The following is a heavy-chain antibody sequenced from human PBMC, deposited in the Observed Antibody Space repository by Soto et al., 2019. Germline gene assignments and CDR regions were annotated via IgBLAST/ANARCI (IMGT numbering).Heavy chain of an antibody. D-gene: IGHD3-22*01. V-gene: IGHV1-58*01. CDR1: GFTFIGSA. CDR2: IVVGSGNT. Sequence: SVKVSCKASGFTFIGSAVQWVRQARGQRLEWIGWIVVGSGNTKHAQKFQERVTITRDLSTGTAYMELSSLRSEDTAVYYCAATYYDSSAFDIWGQGTLVTVSS. J-gene: IGHJ3*02. CDR3: AATYYDSSAFDI.